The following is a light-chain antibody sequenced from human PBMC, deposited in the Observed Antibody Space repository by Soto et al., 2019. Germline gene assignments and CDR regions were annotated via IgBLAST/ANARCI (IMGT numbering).Light chain of an antibody. CDR3: MQALQTPLT. CDR2: LGS. J-gene: IGKJ4*01. V-gene: IGKV2-28*01. Sequence: DIVMTQSPLSLAATPGEPASISCRSSQSLLYRNGKNYLDWYLQKPGQSPQLLIYLGSNRASGGPDRFSGSGSGTDFTLKISRVEAEDVGVYYCMQALQTPLTFGGGTKVEIK. CDR1: QSLLYRNGKNY.